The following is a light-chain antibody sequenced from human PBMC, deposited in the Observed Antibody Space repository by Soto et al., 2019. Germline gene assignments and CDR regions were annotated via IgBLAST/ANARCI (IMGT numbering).Light chain of an antibody. CDR2: AAS. CDR3: QQSYTTPFT. V-gene: IGKV1-39*01. J-gene: IGKJ3*01. CDR1: QTITTF. Sequence: DIQMTQSPSSLSASVGDRVTITCRANQTITTFLNWYQHKPGKAPALLIYAASYLQRGVPSRFSASGSGTAFTLTVSSLEPEDFSTYYCQQSYTTPFTFGPGTQVVFK.